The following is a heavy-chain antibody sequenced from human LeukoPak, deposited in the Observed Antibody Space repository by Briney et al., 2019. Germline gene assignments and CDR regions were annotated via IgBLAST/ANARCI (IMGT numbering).Heavy chain of an antibody. D-gene: IGHD2-15*01. J-gene: IGHJ4*02. Sequence: ASVKVSCKASGGTFSSYTISWVRQAPGQGLEWMGRIIPILGIANYAQKFQGRATITADKSTSTAYMELSSLRSEDTAVYYCARACGSCYSGRFDYWGQGTLVTVSS. CDR3: ARACGSCYSGRFDY. CDR2: IIPILGIA. V-gene: IGHV1-69*02. CDR1: GGTFSSYT.